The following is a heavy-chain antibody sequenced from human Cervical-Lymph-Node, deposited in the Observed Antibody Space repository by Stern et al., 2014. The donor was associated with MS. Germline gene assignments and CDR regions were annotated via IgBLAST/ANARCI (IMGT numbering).Heavy chain of an antibody. CDR2: IGTAGDT. J-gene: IGHJ6*02. Sequence: EVQLVESGGGLVQPGGSLRLSCAASGFTFSSYDMHWVRQGTGKGLEWVSAIGTAGDTYYPGSVKGRFTISRENAKNSLYLQMNSLRAGDTAVYYCARAGYCSSTSCYTDYYYYGMDVWGQGTTVTVSS. V-gene: IGHV3-13*01. D-gene: IGHD2-2*02. CDR3: ARAGYCSSTSCYTDYYYYGMDV. CDR1: GFTFSSYD.